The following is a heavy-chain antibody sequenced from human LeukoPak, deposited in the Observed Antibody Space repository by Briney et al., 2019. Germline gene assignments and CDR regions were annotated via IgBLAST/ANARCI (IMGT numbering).Heavy chain of an antibody. CDR3: ARHLGLRYFDY. Sequence: SETLSLTCTVSGGSISSSSYYWGWIRQPPGKGLEWIGSIYYSGSTYYNPSLKSRVTISVDTSKNQFSLKLSSVIAADTAVYYCARHLGLRYFDYWGQGTLVTVSS. CDR2: IYYSGST. V-gene: IGHV4-39*01. D-gene: IGHD3-16*01. CDR1: GGSISSSSYY. J-gene: IGHJ4*02.